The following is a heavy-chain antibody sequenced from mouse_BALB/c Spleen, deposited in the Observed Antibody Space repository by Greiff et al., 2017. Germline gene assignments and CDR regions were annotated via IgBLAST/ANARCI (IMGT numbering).Heavy chain of an antibody. CDR2: IYPGDGDT. CDR3: ARGDGYAWYFDV. Sequence: VQLQQSGAELARPGASVKLSCKASGYTFTSYWMQWVKQRPGQGLEWIGAIYPGDGDTRYTQKFKGKATLTADKSSSTAYMQLSSLASEDSAVYYCARGDGYAWYFDVWGAGTTVTVSS. V-gene: IGHV1-87*01. J-gene: IGHJ1*01. CDR1: GYTFTSYW. D-gene: IGHD2-3*01.